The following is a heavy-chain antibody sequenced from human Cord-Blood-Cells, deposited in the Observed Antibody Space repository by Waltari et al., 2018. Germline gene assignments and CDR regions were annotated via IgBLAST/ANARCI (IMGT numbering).Heavy chain of an antibody. J-gene: IGHJ4*02. V-gene: IGHV4-39*01. D-gene: IGHD4-17*01. CDR3: ARHEDGDYAGY. CDR2: IYYSGST. CDR1: GGSISSSSYY. Sequence: QLQLQESGPGLVKPSETLSLTCTVSGGSISSSSYYWGWIRQPPGKGLGWIGSIYYSGSTYYNPSLKSRVTISVDTSKNQFSLKLSSVTAADTAVYYCARHEDGDYAGYWGQGTLVTVSS.